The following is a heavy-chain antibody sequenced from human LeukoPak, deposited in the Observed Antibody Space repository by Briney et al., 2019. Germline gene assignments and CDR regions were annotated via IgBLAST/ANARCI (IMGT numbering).Heavy chain of an antibody. CDR3: ARVVAAAGAGAGFDY. J-gene: IGHJ4*02. CDR1: GGSISSYY. D-gene: IGHD6-13*01. V-gene: IGHV4-59*08. Sequence: SETLSLTCTVSGGSISSYYWSWIRQPPGKGLEWIGYIYYSGSTNYNPSLKSRVTISVDTSKNQFSLKLSSVTAADTAVYYCARVVAAAGAGAGFDYWGQGTLVTVSS. CDR2: IYYSGST.